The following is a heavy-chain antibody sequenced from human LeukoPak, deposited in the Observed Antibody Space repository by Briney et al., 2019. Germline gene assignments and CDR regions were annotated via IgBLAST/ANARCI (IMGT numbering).Heavy chain of an antibody. CDR3: ARDYYDSSGSRSY. CDR1: GASISSSGYY. Sequence: SETLSLTCTVSGASISSSGYYWGWIRQPPGKGLEWIASIFYSGNTYYNPSLKSRVTISVDTSKNQFSLKLSSVTAADTAVYYCARDYYDSSGSRSYWGQGTLVTVSS. J-gene: IGHJ4*02. V-gene: IGHV4-39*02. CDR2: IFYSGNT. D-gene: IGHD3-22*01.